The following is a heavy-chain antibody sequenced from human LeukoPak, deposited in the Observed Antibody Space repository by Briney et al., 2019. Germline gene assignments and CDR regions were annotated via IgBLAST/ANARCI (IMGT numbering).Heavy chain of an antibody. CDR1: GYTFTSYY. V-gene: IGHV1-46*01. CDR2: INPSGGST. Sequence: ASVKVSCKASGYTFTSYYMHWVRQAPGQGLEWMGIINPSGGSTSYAQKFQGRVTMTRDTSISTAYMELSRLRSDDTAVYYCARVDTNDYWGQGTLVTVSS. CDR3: ARVDTNDY. J-gene: IGHJ4*02.